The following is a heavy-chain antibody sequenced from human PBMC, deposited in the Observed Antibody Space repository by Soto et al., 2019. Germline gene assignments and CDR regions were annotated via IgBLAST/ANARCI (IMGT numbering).Heavy chain of an antibody. D-gene: IGHD6-13*01. Sequence: ASVKVSCKASGYTFTSYYMHWVRQAPGQGLEWMGIINPSGGSTSYAQKFQGRVTMTRDTSTSTVYMELSSLRSEDTAVYYCASLLHAAADPDGTYYYYYGMDVWGQGTTVTFSS. CDR2: INPSGGST. CDR3: ASLLHAAADPDGTYYYYYGMDV. CDR1: GYTFTSYY. J-gene: IGHJ6*02. V-gene: IGHV1-46*01.